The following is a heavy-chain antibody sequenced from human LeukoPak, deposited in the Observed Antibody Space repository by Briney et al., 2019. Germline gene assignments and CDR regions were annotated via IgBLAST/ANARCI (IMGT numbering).Heavy chain of an antibody. D-gene: IGHD6-19*01. CDR3: ARESGSGEFDY. CDR1: RFTFSSYK. V-gene: IGHV3-21*01. CDR2: ISISNSYI. J-gene: IGHJ4*02. Sequence: GGSLRLSCAASRFTFSSYKVNWVRPAPGQGLAWVSSISISNSYIYYADSVKGRFTISRDNARNSLYLQMNSLRAEDTAVYYCARESGSGEFDYWGQGTLVTVSS.